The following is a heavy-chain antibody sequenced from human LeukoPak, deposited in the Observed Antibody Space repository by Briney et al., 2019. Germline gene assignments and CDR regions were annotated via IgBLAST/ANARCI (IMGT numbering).Heavy chain of an antibody. CDR3: ARDVRATGALDM. CDR2: IKQDGSAR. CDR1: GFTFNNYW. J-gene: IGHJ3*02. V-gene: IGHV3-7*04. Sequence: GGSQRLSCIVSGFTFNNYWMNWVRQAPGKGLEWVANIKQDGSARYYVDSVKGRFTISRDNAENSLYLQMNSLRVEDTAVYYCARDVRATGALDMWGQGTLLTVSS.